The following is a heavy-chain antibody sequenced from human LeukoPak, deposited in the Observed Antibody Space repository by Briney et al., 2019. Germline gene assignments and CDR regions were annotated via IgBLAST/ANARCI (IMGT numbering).Heavy chain of an antibody. CDR1: GYTFTGYY. Sequence: ASVKVSCKASGYTFTGYYMHWVRQAPGQGLEWMGWINPNSGGTNYAQKFQGRVTMARDTSISTAYMELSRLRSDDTAVYYCAREGWLRLVGLDYWGQGTLVTVSS. J-gene: IGHJ4*02. CDR3: AREGWLRLVGLDY. V-gene: IGHV1-2*02. D-gene: IGHD5-12*01. CDR2: INPNSGGT.